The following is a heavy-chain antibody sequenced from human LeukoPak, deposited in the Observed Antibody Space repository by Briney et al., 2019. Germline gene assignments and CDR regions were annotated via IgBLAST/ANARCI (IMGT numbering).Heavy chain of an antibody. CDR2: IIPIFGTA. CDR3: ARVRVVVVVAAATRLDY. J-gene: IGHJ4*02. D-gene: IGHD2-15*01. Sequence: SVKVSCKASGGTFSSYAISWVRQAPGQGLEWMGGIIPIFGTANYAQTFQGRVTITADESTSTAYMELSSLRSEDTAVYYCARVRVVVVVAAATRLDYWGQGTLVTVSS. V-gene: IGHV1-69*13. CDR1: GGTFSSYA.